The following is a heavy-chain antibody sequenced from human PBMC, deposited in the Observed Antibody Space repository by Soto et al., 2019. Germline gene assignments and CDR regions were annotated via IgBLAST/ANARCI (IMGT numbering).Heavy chain of an antibody. D-gene: IGHD6-19*01. Sequence: QVQLVESGGGVVQPGRALRLSCAASGFTFSSSGMHWVRQAPGKGLEWVAVTSFDGSSGYYADSVRGRFTISRDKSNNTLYLQMNSLRAEDTAVYYCAKSPPAGAGYFDYWGQGTLVTVSS. CDR1: GFTFSSSG. CDR3: AKSPPAGAGYFDY. J-gene: IGHJ4*02. CDR2: TSFDGSSG. V-gene: IGHV3-30*18.